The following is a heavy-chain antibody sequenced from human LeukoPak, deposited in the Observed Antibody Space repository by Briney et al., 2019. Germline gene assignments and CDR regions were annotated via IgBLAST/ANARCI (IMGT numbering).Heavy chain of an antibody. CDR2: ISGTSTDI. CDR3: ARDRGFIGVFYNGIDV. V-gene: IGHV3-21*01. CDR1: GFTFSTHR. Sequence: GGSLRLSCAASGFTFSTHRMHWVRQAPGKGLEWVSSISGTSTDIHYADSVRGRFTISRDNAKNSLYLQMNSLRAEDTAVYYCARDRGFIGVFYNGIDVWGQGTTVTVSS. J-gene: IGHJ6*02. D-gene: IGHD3-10*01.